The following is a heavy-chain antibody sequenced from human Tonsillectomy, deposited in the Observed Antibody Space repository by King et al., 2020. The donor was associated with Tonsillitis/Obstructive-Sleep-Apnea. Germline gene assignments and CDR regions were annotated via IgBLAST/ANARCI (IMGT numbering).Heavy chain of an antibody. D-gene: IGHD6-19*01. V-gene: IGHV2-5*02. CDR2: IYWDDDK. CDR3: AHRPGPVAGLGTYFDY. J-gene: IGHJ4*02. Sequence: ITLKESGPTLVKPTQTLTLTCTFSGFSLSTSGVGVGWIRQPPGKALEWLSLIYWDDDKRYSPSLKSRLTITKDTSTNQVVLTMTNMDPVDTATYYCAHRPGPVAGLGTYFDYWGQGTLVTVSS. CDR1: GFSLSTSGVG.